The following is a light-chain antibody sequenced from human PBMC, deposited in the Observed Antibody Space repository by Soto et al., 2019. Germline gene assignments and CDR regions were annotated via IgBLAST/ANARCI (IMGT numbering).Light chain of an antibody. CDR2: GAS. Sequence: ESVLTQSPGTLSLSPGERATLSCRASQSVSSSYLAWYQQKPGQAPRLLIYGASSRTTGLPDRFSGSGSGTDFTLTISRLEPEDFAVYYCQQYGSSPLTFGPGTKVDIK. CDR3: QQYGSSPLT. J-gene: IGKJ3*01. CDR1: QSVSSSY. V-gene: IGKV3-20*01.